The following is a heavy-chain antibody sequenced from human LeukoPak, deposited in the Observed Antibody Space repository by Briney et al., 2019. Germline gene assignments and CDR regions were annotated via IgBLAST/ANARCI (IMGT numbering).Heavy chain of an antibody. D-gene: IGHD2-15*01. V-gene: IGHV3-74*01. CDR1: GFTFSRYW. Sequence: GGSLRLSCAASGFTFSRYWMHWVRQAPGKGLVWVSRINGDGSTTSYADSVKGGFTISRDNAKNTLYLQMNSLRAEDTAVYYCAKDRGFWVEAFDYWGQGTLVTVSS. CDR3: AKDRGFWVEAFDY. J-gene: IGHJ4*02. CDR2: INGDGSTT.